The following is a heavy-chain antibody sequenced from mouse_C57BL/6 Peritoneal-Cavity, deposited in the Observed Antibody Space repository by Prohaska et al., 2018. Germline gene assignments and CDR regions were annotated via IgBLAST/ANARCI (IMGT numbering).Heavy chain of an antibody. V-gene: IGHV11-2*01. CDR1: GFTFSGFW. Sequence: EVQLLETGGGLVQPGGSRGLSCEGSGFTFSGFWMSWVRQTPGKTLEWIGDINSDSSAINYAPSIKDRFTILRDNDKSTLYLQMSNVRSEDTATYCCMRYGNYWYFDVWGTGTTVTVSS. J-gene: IGHJ1*03. D-gene: IGHD2-1*01. CDR3: MRYGNYWYFDV. CDR2: INSDSSAI.